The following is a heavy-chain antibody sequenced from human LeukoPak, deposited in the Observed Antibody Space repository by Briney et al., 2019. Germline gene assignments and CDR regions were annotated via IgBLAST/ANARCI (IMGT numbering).Heavy chain of an antibody. CDR2: NSGSGGST. V-gene: IGHV3-23*01. D-gene: IGHD5-18*01. CDR1: GFTFSNYA. Sequence: PGGSLRLSCAASGFTFSNYAMSWARQAPGKGLEWVSANSGSGGSTYYADSVKGRFTISRDNSKNTLYLQMNSLRAEDTAVYYCTKGTIWLPFDYWGQGTLVTVSS. J-gene: IGHJ4*02. CDR3: TKGTIWLPFDY.